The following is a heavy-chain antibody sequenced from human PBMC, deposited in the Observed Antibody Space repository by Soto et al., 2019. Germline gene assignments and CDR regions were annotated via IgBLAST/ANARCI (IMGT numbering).Heavy chain of an antibody. CDR2: IGTSGSYI. CDR1: GFIFSRYS. D-gene: IGHD1-26*01. J-gene: IGHJ4*02. CDR3: ARGSAFIGLDY. Sequence: GGSLRLSCAVSGFIFSRYSMNWVRQAPGKGLEWVSSIGTSGSYIYDTDSVKGRFTISRDNTKDSLYLQMNSLRAEDTAIYYCARGSAFIGLDYWGQGTPVTVAS. V-gene: IGHV3-21*01.